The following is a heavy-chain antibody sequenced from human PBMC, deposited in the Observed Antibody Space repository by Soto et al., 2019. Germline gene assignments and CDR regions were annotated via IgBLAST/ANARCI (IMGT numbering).Heavy chain of an antibody. CDR1: GGSISSSNW. J-gene: IGHJ6*02. CDR3: ARDRAGSITMVRGVIPYYYYGMDV. D-gene: IGHD3-10*01. V-gene: IGHV4-4*02. Sequence: SETLSLTCAVSGGSISSSNWWSWVRQPPGRGLEWIGEIYHSGSTNYNPSLKSRVTISVDKSKNQFSLKLSSVTAADTAVYYCARDRAGSITMVRGVIPYYYYGMDVWGQGTTVTVSS. CDR2: IYHSGST.